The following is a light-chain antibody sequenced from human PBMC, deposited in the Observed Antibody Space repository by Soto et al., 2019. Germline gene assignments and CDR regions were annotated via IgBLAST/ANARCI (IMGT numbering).Light chain of an antibody. Sequence: IVLTQSPGTLSLSPGERVTLSCRASQSVTTRLAWYQHKPDQAPTLLMSGASNRASGVPVRFSGSGSGTDFTLTITRLEPEDFALYYCQQYCGSHITLRLWTRRDI. CDR3: QQYCGSHIT. CDR1: QSVTTR. J-gene: IGKJ5*01. V-gene: IGKV3-20*01. CDR2: GAS.